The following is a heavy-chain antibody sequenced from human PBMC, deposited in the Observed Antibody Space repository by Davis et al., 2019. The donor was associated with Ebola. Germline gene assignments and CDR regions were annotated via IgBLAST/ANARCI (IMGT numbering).Heavy chain of an antibody. Sequence: PGGSLRLSCAASGYNFSPYWMHWVRQAPGKGLVWASHINSDGSITTYAASVKGRFTISRDNAKNTLYLEMNSLTVEDTGIYYCAKSRGEELGIGWYFDLWGRGTLVTVSS. CDR3: AKSRGEELGIGWYFDL. J-gene: IGHJ2*01. CDR2: INSDGSIT. CDR1: GYNFSPYW. V-gene: IGHV3-74*01. D-gene: IGHD7-27*01.